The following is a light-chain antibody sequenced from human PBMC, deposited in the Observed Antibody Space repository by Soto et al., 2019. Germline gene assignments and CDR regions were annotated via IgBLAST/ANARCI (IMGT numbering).Light chain of an antibody. J-gene: IGKJ5*01. V-gene: IGKV3-11*01. CDR1: QSVSSY. CDR2: DAS. Sequence: EIVLTQSPVTLSLSPGERATLSCRASQSVSSYLAWYQQKPGQAPRLLIYDASNRATGIPARFSGSGSVTDFTLTISSLEPEEFAGYYCQQRSTWPPSITFGQGTRLEIK. CDR3: QQRSTWPPSIT.